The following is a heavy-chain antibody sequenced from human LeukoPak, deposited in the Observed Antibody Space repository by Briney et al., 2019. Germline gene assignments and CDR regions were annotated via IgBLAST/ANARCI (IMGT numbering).Heavy chain of an antibody. CDR1: GGSISSYY. CDR3: ARQRELGISYFFDK. V-gene: IGHV4-59*08. J-gene: IGHJ4*02. D-gene: IGHD7-27*01. CDR2: IHYSGST. Sequence: PSETLSLTCTVSGGSISSYYWSWIRQPPGKGLEWIGYIHYSGSTNYNPSLKSRVTISLDTSKNQFSLKLSSVTAADTSVYYCARQRELGISYFFDKWGQGTLVTVSS.